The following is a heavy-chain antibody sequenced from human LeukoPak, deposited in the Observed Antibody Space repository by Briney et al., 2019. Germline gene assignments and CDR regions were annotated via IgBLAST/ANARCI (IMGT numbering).Heavy chain of an antibody. Sequence: PGGSLRLSCAASGFTVSSNYMSWVRQAPGKGLEWVSVIYSGGSTYYADSVKGRFTISRDNSKNTLYLQMNSLRAEDTAVYYCARYLTGDLTTNDAFDIWGQGTMVTVSS. CDR3: ARYLTGDLTTNDAFDI. CDR1: GFTVSSNY. J-gene: IGHJ3*02. CDR2: IYSGGST. V-gene: IGHV3-53*01. D-gene: IGHD7-27*01.